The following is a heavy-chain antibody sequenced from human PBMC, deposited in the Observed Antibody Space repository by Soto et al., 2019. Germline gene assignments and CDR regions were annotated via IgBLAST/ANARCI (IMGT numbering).Heavy chain of an antibody. CDR3: FRCEEQRDDFFDF. D-gene: IGHD6-25*01. CDR1: GYSFANYW. J-gene: IGHJ4*02. CDR2: IYPADSDT. Sequence: PGESLKISCQASGYSFANYWIAWVRQMPGKGLEWVGIIYPADSDTKYSPSFQGQVTISADKSISTAYLHWNTLKASDTAIYYCFRCEEQRDDFFDFWGQGTLDTVSS. V-gene: IGHV5-51*01.